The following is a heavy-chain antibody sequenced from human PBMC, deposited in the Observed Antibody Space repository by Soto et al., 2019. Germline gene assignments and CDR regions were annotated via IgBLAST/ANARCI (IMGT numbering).Heavy chain of an antibody. J-gene: IGHJ4*02. V-gene: IGHV3-30*02. CDR1: GFTFSSYW. D-gene: IGHD1-26*01. CDR2: IWYDGSNK. Sequence: GGSLRLHWAASGFTFSSYWLLRVRHAPGNGLEWVAVIWYDGSNKYYADSVKGRFTISRDNSKNTLYLQMNSLRAEDTSVYYCAKEGGLIGCYYGSSSYYFDYWGQGTLVTVSS. CDR3: AKEGGLIGCYYGSSSYYFDY.